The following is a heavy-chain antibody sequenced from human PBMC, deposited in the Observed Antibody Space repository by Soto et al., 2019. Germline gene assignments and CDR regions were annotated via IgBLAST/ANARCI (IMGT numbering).Heavy chain of an antibody. CDR3: ARKDKSGYFNWFDP. D-gene: IGHD3-22*01. CDR1: GYKFTSSW. CDR2: IFPSDSDT. J-gene: IGHJ5*02. Sequence: GESLKISCRTSGYKFTSSWIAWVRQMPGKGLEWMGIIFPSDSDTRYSPSFQGQVTVSADRSTSTVFLQWASLKASDTAVYFCARKDKSGYFNWFDPWGQGTLVTVSS. V-gene: IGHV5-51*01.